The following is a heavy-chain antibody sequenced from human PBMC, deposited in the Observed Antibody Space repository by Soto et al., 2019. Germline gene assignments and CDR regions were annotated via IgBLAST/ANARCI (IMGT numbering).Heavy chain of an antibody. CDR2: ISYDGSNK. D-gene: IGHD3-10*01. Sequence: QVQLVEYGGGVGQPGRSLRLSCAASGFPFTTYGMHWVREGPGKGLEWVAVISYDGSNKYYADSVKGRFTISRDNSKNTLYLQMNSLRPEDTALYYCVGGQYYFDYRGQGTLVIVSS. CDR1: GFPFTTYG. CDR3: VGGQYYFDY. J-gene: IGHJ4*02. V-gene: IGHV3-30*03.